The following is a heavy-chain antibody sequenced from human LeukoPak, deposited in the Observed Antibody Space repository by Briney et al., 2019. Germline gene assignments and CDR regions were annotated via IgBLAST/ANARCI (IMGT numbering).Heavy chain of an antibody. V-gene: IGHV1-8*02. J-gene: IGHJ4*02. D-gene: IGHD2-15*01. CDR1: GYTFINNW. CDR3: ARAGGYCGRISCPYYFDY. CDR2: MNPNSGNT. Sequence: ASVKVSCKASGYTFINNWMHWVRQATGQGLEWMGWMNPNSGNTGYAQKFQGRVTMTRNASISTAYMELSSLRSEDTAVYYCARAGGYCGRISCPYYFDYWGQGSLVAVSS.